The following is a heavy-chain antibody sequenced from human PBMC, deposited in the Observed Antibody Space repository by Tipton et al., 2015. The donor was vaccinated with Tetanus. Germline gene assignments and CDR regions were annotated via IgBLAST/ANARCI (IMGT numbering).Heavy chain of an antibody. V-gene: IGHV4-30-2*01. Sequence: TLSLTCAVSGGSIDSGDYSWSWIRQPPGKGLEWIGNIYQSGKIYYKASLRSRLTISIDKSKNQFSLTLTSVTAADTAVYYCARVKGTYNHYGLDVWGQGTTVTVSS. CDR3: ARVKGTYNHYGLDV. CDR1: GGSIDSGDYS. J-gene: IGHJ6*02. D-gene: IGHD3-10*01. CDR2: IYQSGKI.